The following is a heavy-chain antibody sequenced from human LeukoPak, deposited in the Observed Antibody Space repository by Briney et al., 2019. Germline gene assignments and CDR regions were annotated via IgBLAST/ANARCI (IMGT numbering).Heavy chain of an antibody. CDR1: GFTFSSYS. CDR3: ATNYYDSSGYYQNWFDP. CDR2: ISSSSSYI. V-gene: IGHV3-21*01. J-gene: IGHJ5*02. Sequence: GGSLRLSCAASGFTFSSYSMNWVRQAPGKGLEWVSSISSSSSYIYYADSVKGRFTISRDDAKNSLYLQMNSLRAEDTAVYYCATNYYDSSGYYQNWFDPWGQGTLVTVSS. D-gene: IGHD3-22*01.